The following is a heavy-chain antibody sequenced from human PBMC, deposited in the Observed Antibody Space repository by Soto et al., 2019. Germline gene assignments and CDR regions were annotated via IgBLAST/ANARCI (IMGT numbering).Heavy chain of an antibody. J-gene: IGHJ6*02. CDR2: IIPIFGTA. CDR3: ARVLQGGAAAGILDYYYYGMDV. Sequence: ASVKVSCKASGGTFSSYAISWVRQAPGQGLEWMGGIIPIFGTANYAQKFQGRVTITADESTSTAYMELSSLRSEDTAVYYCARVLQGGAAAGILDYYYYGMDVWGQGTTVTVSS. V-gene: IGHV1-69*13. D-gene: IGHD6-13*01. CDR1: GGTFSSYA.